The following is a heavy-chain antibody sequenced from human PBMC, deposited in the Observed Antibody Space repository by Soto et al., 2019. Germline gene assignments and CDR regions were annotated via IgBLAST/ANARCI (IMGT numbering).Heavy chain of an antibody. Sequence: EVQLVDSGGGLVQPGGSPRLSCAASGFIFSNYVMSWVRQAPGKGLEWVSSISDSGGTSYYADSVKGRFTISRDNSKNTLYLQMNSLRAEDTAIYYCAKRPRALLTFDYWGQGTLATVSS. CDR1: GFIFSNYV. J-gene: IGHJ4*02. V-gene: IGHV3-23*04. D-gene: IGHD1-26*01. CDR3: AKRPRALLTFDY. CDR2: ISDSGGTS.